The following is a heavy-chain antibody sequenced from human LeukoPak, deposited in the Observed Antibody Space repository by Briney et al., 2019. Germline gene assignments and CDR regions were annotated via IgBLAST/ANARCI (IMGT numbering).Heavy chain of an antibody. CDR1: RFTFSDYY. Sequence: GGSLRLSCVAPRFTFSDYYMSWIRQAPGKGLEWISYIGTSDTHTYYADSVRGRFTISRDNAKNSLFLQMDSLTADDTAMYYCARDGRLDYWGQGTLVTVSS. CDR2: IGTSDTHT. V-gene: IGHV3-11*01. CDR3: ARDGRLDY. J-gene: IGHJ4*02.